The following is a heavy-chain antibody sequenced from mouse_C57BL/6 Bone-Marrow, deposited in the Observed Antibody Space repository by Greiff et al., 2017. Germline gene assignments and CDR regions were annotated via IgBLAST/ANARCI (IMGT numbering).Heavy chain of an antibody. J-gene: IGHJ1*03. V-gene: IGHV5-17*01. CDR3: ARRDYGSSPHWYFDV. CDR2: ISSGSSTI. Sequence: VMLVESGGGLVKPGGSLKLSCAASGFTFSDYGMHWVRQAPEKGLEWVAYISSGSSTIYYADTVKGRFTISRDNAKNTLFLQMTSLRSEDTAMYYCARRDYGSSPHWYFDVWGTGTTVTVSS. CDR1: GFTFSDYG. D-gene: IGHD1-1*01.